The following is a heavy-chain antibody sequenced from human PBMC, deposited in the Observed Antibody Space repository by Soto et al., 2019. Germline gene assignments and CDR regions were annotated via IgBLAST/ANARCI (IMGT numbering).Heavy chain of an antibody. CDR2: ISGSGGST. CDR1: GFTFSSYA. J-gene: IGHJ4*02. CDR3: AKKGPRAVTTSLDY. V-gene: IGHV3-23*01. Sequence: GGSLRLSCAASGFTFSSYAMSWVRQAPGKGLEWASAISGSGGSTYYADSVKGRFTISRDNSKNTLYLQMNSLRAEDTAVYYCAKKGPRAVTTSLDYWGQGTLVTVSS. D-gene: IGHD4-4*01.